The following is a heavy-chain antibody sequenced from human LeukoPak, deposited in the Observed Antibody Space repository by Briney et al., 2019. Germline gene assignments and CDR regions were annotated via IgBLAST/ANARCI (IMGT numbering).Heavy chain of an antibody. J-gene: IGHJ3*02. CDR2: ISPGDSDP. CDR1: GYSFTSFW. D-gene: IGHD3-22*01. CDR3: ARQKGAYYYDSSGYGAFDI. Sequence: RGESLKISCKGSGYSFTSFWIGWVRQMPGKGLEWMGIISPGDSDPRYSPSFQGQVTISADKSISTAYLQWSSLKASDTAMYYCARQKGAYYYDSSGYGAFDIWGQGTMVTVSS. V-gene: IGHV5-51*01.